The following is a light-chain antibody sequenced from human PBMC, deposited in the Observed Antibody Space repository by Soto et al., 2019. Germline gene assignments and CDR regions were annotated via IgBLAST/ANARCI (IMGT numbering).Light chain of an antibody. CDR3: HQYETYSQWT. J-gene: IGKJ1*01. CDR1: QSISRW. CDR2: DVS. V-gene: IGKV1-5*01. Sequence: DIQMTQSPSTLSASLGDRVTITCRASQSISRWLAWYQQKPGKAPKLLISDVSSLERGVPSRFIGSGSGKEFSLTISSRQPDDFAPYHCHQYETYSQWTFGHGIKVEI.